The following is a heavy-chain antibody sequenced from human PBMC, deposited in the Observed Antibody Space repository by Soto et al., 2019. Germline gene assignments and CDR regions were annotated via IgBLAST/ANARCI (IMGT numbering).Heavy chain of an antibody. Sequence: EVQLVQSGAEVKKPGESLKISCKGSGYKFTKFWIGWLRQTSGKGLEWMAVINPGESIVRYSPSFQRQVTLSVDKSISTAYLQWNSLNASDTDLYYCATADYFAWEYWGQGTLVTVSS. CDR3: ATADYFAWEY. D-gene: IGHD3-10*01. CDR2: INPGESIV. CDR1: GYKFTKFW. J-gene: IGHJ4*02. V-gene: IGHV5-51*03.